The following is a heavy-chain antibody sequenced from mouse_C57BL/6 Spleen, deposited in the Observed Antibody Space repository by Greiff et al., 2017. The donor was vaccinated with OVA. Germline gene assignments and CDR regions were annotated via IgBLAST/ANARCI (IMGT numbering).Heavy chain of an antibody. Sequence: QVQLQQSGPELVKPGASVKISCKASGYAFSSSWMTWVKQRPGKGLEWIGRIYPGDGDTNYNGKFKGKATLTADKSSSTAYMQLSSLTSEDAAVYFCAGGNYVGEFAYWGQGTLVTVSA. D-gene: IGHD2-1*01. J-gene: IGHJ3*01. V-gene: IGHV1-82*01. CDR3: AGGNYVGEFAY. CDR1: GYAFSSSW. CDR2: IYPGDGDT.